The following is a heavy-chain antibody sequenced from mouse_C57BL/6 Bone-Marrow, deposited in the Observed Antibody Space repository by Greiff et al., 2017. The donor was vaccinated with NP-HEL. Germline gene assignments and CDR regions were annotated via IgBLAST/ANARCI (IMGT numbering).Heavy chain of an antibody. CDR2: IRLKSDNYAT. CDR1: GFTFSNYW. V-gene: IGHV6-3*01. Sequence: EVKLVESGGGLVQPGGSMKLSCVASGFTFSNYWMNWVRQSPEKGLEWVAQIRLKSDNYATHYAESVKGRFTISRDDSKSSVYLQMNNLRAEDTGIYYCTGYDYYFDYWGQGTTLTVSS. D-gene: IGHD2-4*01. J-gene: IGHJ2*01. CDR3: TGYDYYFDY.